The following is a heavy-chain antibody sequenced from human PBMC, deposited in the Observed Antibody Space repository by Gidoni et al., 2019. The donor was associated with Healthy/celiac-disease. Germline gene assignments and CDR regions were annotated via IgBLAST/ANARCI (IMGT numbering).Heavy chain of an antibody. J-gene: IGHJ6*02. CDR2: IWYDGSNK. D-gene: IGHD3-10*02. CDR3: ARDDYSWDYYVLNYYYYGMDV. CDR1: GFTFSSYG. V-gene: IGHV3-33*01. Sequence: QVQLVESGGGVVQPGRSLRLSCAASGFTFSSYGMHWVRQAPGKGLEWVAVIWYDGSNKYYADSVKGRFTISRDNSKNTLYLQMNSLRAEDTAVYYCARDDYSWDYYVLNYYYYGMDVWGQGTTVTVSS.